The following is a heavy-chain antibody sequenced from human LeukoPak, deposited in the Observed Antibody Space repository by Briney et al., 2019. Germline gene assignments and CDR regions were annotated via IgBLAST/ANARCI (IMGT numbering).Heavy chain of an antibody. CDR2: IYSGGST. CDR1: GFTVSSNY. Sequence: GGSLRLSCAASGFTVSSNYMSWVRQAPGKGLEWASVIYSGGSTYYADSVKGRFTISRDNSKNTLYLQMNSLRAEDTAVYYCAKGGGYSSSWYRLALDYWGQGTLVTVSS. D-gene: IGHD6-13*01. J-gene: IGHJ4*02. V-gene: IGHV3-53*01. CDR3: AKGGGYSSSWYRLALDY.